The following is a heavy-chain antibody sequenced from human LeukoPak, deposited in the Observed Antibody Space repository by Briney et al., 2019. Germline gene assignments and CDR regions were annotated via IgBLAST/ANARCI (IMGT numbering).Heavy chain of an antibody. D-gene: IGHD2-2*01. CDR1: GFAVNTKF. CDR3: ARDEVPSGGGLES. V-gene: IGHV3-53*01. J-gene: IGHJ4*02. CDR2: IYSGGLT. Sequence: GGSLRLSCAASGFAVNTKFMHWVRQAPGKGLEWISVIYSGGLTYYADSVEGRFTISRDNSKNTLYLHMNSLRAEDTAVYYCARDEVPSGGGLESWGQGTLVIVSS.